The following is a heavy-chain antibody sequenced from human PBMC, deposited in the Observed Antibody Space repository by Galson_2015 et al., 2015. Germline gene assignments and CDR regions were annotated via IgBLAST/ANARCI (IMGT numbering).Heavy chain of an antibody. CDR1: GGSISSYY. CDR2: IYYSGST. J-gene: IGHJ5*02. D-gene: IGHD3-9*01. V-gene: IGHV4-59*08. Sequence: SETLSLTCTVSGGSISSYYWSWIRQPPGKGLEWIGYIYYSGSTNYNPSLKSRVTISVDTSKNQFSLKLSSVTAADTAVYYCARLRPVFDWLPWGFDPWGQGTLVTVSS. CDR3: ARLRPVFDWLPWGFDP.